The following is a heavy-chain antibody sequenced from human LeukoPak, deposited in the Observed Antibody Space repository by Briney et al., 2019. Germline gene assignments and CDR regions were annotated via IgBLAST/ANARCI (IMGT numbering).Heavy chain of an antibody. CDR1: GYSFTSYW. V-gene: IGHV5-51*01. CDR2: VYPGDSDT. Sequence: GESLKISCKGSGYSFTSYWIGWVRQMPGKGLEWMGIVYPGDSDTRYSSSFQGQVTISADKSINTAYLQWSSLKASDTAIYYCARRQGCSSTSCPPDYWGQGTLVTVSP. D-gene: IGHD2-2*01. J-gene: IGHJ4*02. CDR3: ARRQGCSSTSCPPDY.